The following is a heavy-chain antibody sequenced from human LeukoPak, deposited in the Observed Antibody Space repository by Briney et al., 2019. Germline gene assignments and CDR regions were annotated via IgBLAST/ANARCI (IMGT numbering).Heavy chain of an antibody. CDR1: GITFRSYG. Sequence: PGGSLRLSCAASGITFRSYGMHWVRQAQGKGLEWVSVIYSGGSTYYADSVKGRFTISRHNSKNTLYLQMNSLRAEDTAVYYCARRLYMGCSTSCYGAFDIWGQGTMVTVSS. J-gene: IGHJ3*02. D-gene: IGHD2-2*01. CDR2: IYSGGST. CDR3: ARRLYMGCSTSCYGAFDI. V-gene: IGHV3-53*04.